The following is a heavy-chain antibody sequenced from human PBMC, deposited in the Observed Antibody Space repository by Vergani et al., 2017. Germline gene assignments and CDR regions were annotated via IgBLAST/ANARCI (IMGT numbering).Heavy chain of an antibody. Sequence: QVQLVQSGAEVKKPGSSVKVSCKASGGTFSSYAISWVRQAPGQGLEWIGGIIPIFGTANYAQKFQGRVTITADESTSTAYMELSSLRSEDTAVYYCARGYCSGGSCYSGWFDPWGQGTLVTVSS. CDR1: GGTFSSYA. V-gene: IGHV1-69*12. CDR3: ARGYCSGGSCYSGWFDP. D-gene: IGHD2-15*01. CDR2: IIPIFGTA. J-gene: IGHJ5*02.